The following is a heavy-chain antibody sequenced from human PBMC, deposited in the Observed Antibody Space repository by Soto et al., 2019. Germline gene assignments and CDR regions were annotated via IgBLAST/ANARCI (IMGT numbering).Heavy chain of an antibody. CDR2: ISYDGSEN. CDR1: GFTFNSYA. V-gene: IGHV3-30*04. CDR3: AKESADRSGWYNG. J-gene: IGHJ4*02. D-gene: IGHD6-19*01. Sequence: QVQLVDSGGGVVQPGRSLRLSCAASGFTFNSYAMHWVRQAPGKGLEWVALISYDGSENYYADPVKGRFTISRDNSENTLYLHMNSLLPDDTAVYYCAKESADRSGWYNGWGQGTLVTVSS.